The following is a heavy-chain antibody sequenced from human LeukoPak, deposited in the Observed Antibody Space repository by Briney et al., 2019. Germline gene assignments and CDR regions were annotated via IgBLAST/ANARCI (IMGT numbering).Heavy chain of an antibody. J-gene: IGHJ4*02. V-gene: IGHV4-39*07. Sequence: SETLSLTCTVSGDSISSSRHSWGWVRQPPGKGLEWIGEVNVLGNTNYNPSPESRVTISIDKSENHVSLKLTSVTAADTAVYYCAREGGPFRPLDYSGQGTLVTVSS. CDR2: VNVLGNT. CDR3: AREGGPFRPLDY. D-gene: IGHD2/OR15-2a*01. CDR1: GDSISSSRHS.